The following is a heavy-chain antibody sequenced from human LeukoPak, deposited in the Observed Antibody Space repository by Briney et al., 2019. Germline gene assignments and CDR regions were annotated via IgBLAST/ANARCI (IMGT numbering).Heavy chain of an antibody. CDR1: GYTFTSYD. V-gene: IGHV1-8*01. CDR2: MNPNSGNT. D-gene: IGHD3-10*01. Sequence: ASVKVSCKASGYTFTSYDINWVRQAPGQGLEWMGWMNPNSGNTGYAQKFRGRVTMTRNTSISTAYMELSSLRSEDTAVYYCARVPTMARGGLMDNWFDPWGQGTLVTVSS. J-gene: IGHJ5*02. CDR3: ARVPTMARGGLMDNWFDP.